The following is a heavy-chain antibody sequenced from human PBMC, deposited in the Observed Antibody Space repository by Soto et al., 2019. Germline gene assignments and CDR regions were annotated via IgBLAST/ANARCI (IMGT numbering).Heavy chain of an antibody. J-gene: IGHJ6*02. D-gene: IGHD3-10*01. CDR3: ARDAEYSGNGMDV. Sequence: QVQLVESGGGVVQPGRSLRLSCAASEFTFSNYGMHWVRQDPGKGLVWVAGILNDGSNRYHADSVKGRVTISRDNSKNTLQLQRNSLRAADTAVYYCARDAEYSGNGMDVMCQGTTVTVS. CDR2: ILNDGSNR. CDR1: EFTFSNYG. V-gene: IGHV3-33*01.